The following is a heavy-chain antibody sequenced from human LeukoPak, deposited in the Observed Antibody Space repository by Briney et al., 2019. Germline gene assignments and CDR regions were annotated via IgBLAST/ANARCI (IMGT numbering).Heavy chain of an antibody. CDR2: IWYDGTNK. CDR1: GFTFSSYS. CDR3: PRDCSGGDLCFGMDV. V-gene: IGHV3-33*08. Sequence: GGSLGLSCAASGFTFSSYSMNWVRQAPGKGLEWVALIWYDGTNKYYADSVKGRFTISRDNSKNTLYLQMNSLRAEDTAVYYCPRDCSGGDLCFGMDVWGQGTTVTVSS. D-gene: IGHD2-15*01. J-gene: IGHJ6*02.